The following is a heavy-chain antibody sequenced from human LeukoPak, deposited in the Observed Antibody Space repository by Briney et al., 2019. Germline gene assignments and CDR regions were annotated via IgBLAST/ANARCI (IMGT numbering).Heavy chain of an antibody. Sequence: GGSLRLSCAASGFTVSSSYMGWVRQPPGKGLEYVSVLYSGGTTYFADSVKGRFTISRDNSKSTLYLQMDSLRAEDTAVYYCASGEYSGYDLAYWGQGTLVTVSS. J-gene: IGHJ4*02. CDR1: GFTVSSSY. V-gene: IGHV3-53*01. CDR2: LYSGGTT. CDR3: ASGEYSGYDLAY. D-gene: IGHD5-12*01.